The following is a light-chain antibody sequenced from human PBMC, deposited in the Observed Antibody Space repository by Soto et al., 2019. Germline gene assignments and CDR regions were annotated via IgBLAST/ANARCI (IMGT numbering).Light chain of an antibody. CDR3: QQYNSYSGT. CDR1: QSITTW. CDR2: KAS. J-gene: IGKJ1*01. Sequence: DIQMTQSPSTLSGSVGDSVTITCRASQSITTWLAWYQQRPGKAPKLLIYKASSLESGVPSRFSGSGSGTEFTLTISSLQPDDFATYYCQQYNSYSGTFGQGTKVDIK. V-gene: IGKV1-5*03.